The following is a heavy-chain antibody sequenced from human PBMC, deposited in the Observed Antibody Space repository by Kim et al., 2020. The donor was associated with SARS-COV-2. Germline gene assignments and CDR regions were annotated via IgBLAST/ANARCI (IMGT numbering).Heavy chain of an antibody. CDR3: AKDVSGTFRGYGMDV. D-gene: IGHD6-25*01. CDR1: GFTFSSYA. Sequence: GGSLRLSCAASGFTFSSYAMSWVRQAPGKGLEWVSTITGNGGSTYYAESVKGRFTISRDNSKNTLFLQMNSLRAEDTAVYYCAKDVSGTFRGYGMDVWGQGPTVTVSS. J-gene: IGHJ6*02. CDR2: ITGNGGST. V-gene: IGHV3-23*01.